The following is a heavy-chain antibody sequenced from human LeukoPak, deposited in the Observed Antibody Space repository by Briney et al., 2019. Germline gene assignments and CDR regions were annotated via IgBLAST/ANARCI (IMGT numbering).Heavy chain of an antibody. CDR1: GLTFSSYW. V-gene: IGHV3-7*01. J-gene: IGHJ6*02. CDR2: IKQDGSEK. CDR3: ARDSYCSSTSCQYYYYYGMDV. Sequence: GGSLRLSCAASGLTFSSYWMSWVRQAPGKGLEWVANIKQDGSEKYYVDSVKGRFTISRDNAKNSLYLQMNSLRAEDTAVYYCARDSYCSSTSCQYYYYYGMDVWDQGTTVTVSS. D-gene: IGHD2-2*01.